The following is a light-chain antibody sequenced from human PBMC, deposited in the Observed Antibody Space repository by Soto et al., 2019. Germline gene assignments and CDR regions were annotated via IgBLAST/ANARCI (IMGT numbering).Light chain of an antibody. Sequence: QSALTQPASVSGSPGQSITISCSETSSDVGTNNYVSWYQHHPGKAPKLMIYDVTNRPSGVSNRFSGSKSGNTASLTISGLQPEDEADYYCGSYIGRGVFGGGTKVTVL. J-gene: IGLJ3*02. CDR1: SSDVGTNNY. CDR2: DVT. V-gene: IGLV2-14*03. CDR3: GSYIGRGV.